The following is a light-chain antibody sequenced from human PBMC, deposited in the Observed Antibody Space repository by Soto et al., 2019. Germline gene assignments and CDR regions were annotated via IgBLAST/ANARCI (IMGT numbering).Light chain of an antibody. CDR2: KAS. CDR1: QTISSW. Sequence: DIQMTQSPSTLSGSVGDRVTITCRASQTISSWLAWYQQKPGKAPKLLIYKASTLKSGVPSRFIGSGSWTEFTLTISSLQPDDFATYYCHHYNSYSEAFGQGTKVELK. V-gene: IGKV1-5*03. CDR3: HHYNSYSEA. J-gene: IGKJ1*01.